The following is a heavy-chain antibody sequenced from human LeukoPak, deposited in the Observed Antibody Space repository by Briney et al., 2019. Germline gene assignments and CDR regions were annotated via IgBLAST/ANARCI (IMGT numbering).Heavy chain of an antibody. D-gene: IGHD3-10*01. CDR2: IYHRGSI. Sequence: SETLSLTCTVSGGSISSHYWSWIRQPPGKGLEWIGSIYHRGSIYSNPSLKSRVTISVDTSKNQFSLKLTSMTAADTAMYFCARGPYGSGSYPYYFDYWGQGTLVTVSS. CDR1: GGSISSHY. CDR3: ARGPYGSGSYPYYFDY. J-gene: IGHJ4*02. V-gene: IGHV4-59*08.